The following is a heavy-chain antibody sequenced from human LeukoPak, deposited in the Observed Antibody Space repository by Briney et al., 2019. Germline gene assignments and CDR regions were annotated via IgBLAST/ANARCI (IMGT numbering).Heavy chain of an antibody. J-gene: IGHJ6*03. CDR3: ASIDYYGSGRLYYMDV. CDR1: GGSISSGSHF. V-gene: IGHV4-61*09. D-gene: IGHD3-10*01. CDR2: IFARQNT. Sequence: PSQTLSLTCTVSGGSISSGSHFWTWIRQPAGKGLEWIGHIFARQNTNYNPSLKSRLTILEDTSKNQFSLKLSSVTAADTAVYYCASIDYYGSGRLYYMDVWGKGTTVTVSS.